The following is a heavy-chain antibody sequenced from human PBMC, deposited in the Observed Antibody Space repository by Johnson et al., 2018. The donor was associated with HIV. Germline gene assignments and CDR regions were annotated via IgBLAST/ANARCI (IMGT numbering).Heavy chain of an antibody. CDR3: ARGWQQRAFDI. D-gene: IGHD6-13*01. V-gene: IGHV3-11*01. CDR2: ISSSGSII. CDR1: GFSFSDYY. J-gene: IGHJ3*02. Sequence: QVQLVESGGGLVKPGGSLRLSCAASGFSFSDYYMSWIRQAPGKGLESVSYISSSGSIISYADSVTGRFTISRDNSKNTLYLQMNSLRAEDTAVYYCARGWQQRAFDIWGQGTMVTVSS.